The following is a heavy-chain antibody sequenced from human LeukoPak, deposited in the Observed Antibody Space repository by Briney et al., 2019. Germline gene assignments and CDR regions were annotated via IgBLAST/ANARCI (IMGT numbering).Heavy chain of an antibody. CDR3: AKATITTCCRNWFDP. Sequence: SETLSLTCTVSGGSISSGGYYWSWIRQPPGKGLEWIGYIYHSGSTYYNPSLKSRVTISVDRSKNQFSLKLSSVTASDTAVYYCAKATITTCCRNWFDPWGLGTLVTVSS. CDR2: IYHSGST. V-gene: IGHV4-30-2*01. CDR1: GGSISSGGYY. D-gene: IGHD5-24*01. J-gene: IGHJ5*02.